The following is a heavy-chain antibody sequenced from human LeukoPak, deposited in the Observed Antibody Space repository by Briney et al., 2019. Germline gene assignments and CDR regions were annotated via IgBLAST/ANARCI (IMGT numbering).Heavy chain of an antibody. CDR1: GGSISSGGYS. Sequence: SETLSLTCAVSGGSISSGGYSWSWIRQPPGKGLEWIGYIYYSGSTYYNPSLKSRVTISVDTSKNQFSLKLSSVTAADTAVYYCAKVDDGSGSYYIDYWGQGTLVTVSS. D-gene: IGHD3-10*01. J-gene: IGHJ4*02. V-gene: IGHV4-30-4*07. CDR3: AKVDDGSGSYYIDY. CDR2: IYYSGST.